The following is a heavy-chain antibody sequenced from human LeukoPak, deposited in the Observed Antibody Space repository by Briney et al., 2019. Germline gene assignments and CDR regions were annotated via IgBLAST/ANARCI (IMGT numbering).Heavy chain of an antibody. Sequence: PGGSLRLSCAASGFTLSSYSMNWVRQAPGKGLEWVSYISSSSSTIYYADSVKGRFTISRDNAKNSLYLQMNSLRAEDTAIYYCARDSLTGYSSSWYYDYWGQGTLVTVSS. D-gene: IGHD6-13*01. V-gene: IGHV3-48*01. CDR1: GFTLSSYS. J-gene: IGHJ4*02. CDR3: ARDSLTGYSSSWYYDY. CDR2: ISSSSSTI.